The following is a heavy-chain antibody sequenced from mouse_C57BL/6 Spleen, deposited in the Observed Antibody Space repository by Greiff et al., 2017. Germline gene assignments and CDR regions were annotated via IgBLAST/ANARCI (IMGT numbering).Heavy chain of an antibody. CDR1: GYTFTSYW. Sequence: QVQLQQPGAELVRPGSSVKLSCKASGYTFTSYWMHWVKQRPIQGLEWIGNIDPSDSETHYNQKFKDKATLTVDKSSSTAYMQLSSLTSEDSAVYYCARPSYSNPYYFDYWGQGTTLTVSS. D-gene: IGHD2-5*01. CDR3: ARPSYSNPYYFDY. CDR2: IDPSDSET. J-gene: IGHJ2*01. V-gene: IGHV1-52*01.